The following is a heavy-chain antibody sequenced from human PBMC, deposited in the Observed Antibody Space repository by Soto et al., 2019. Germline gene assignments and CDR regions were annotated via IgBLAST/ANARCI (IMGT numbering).Heavy chain of an antibody. CDR3: ARRDYYDFWSGYYPGGWFDP. D-gene: IGHD3-3*01. CDR2: IYYSGST. J-gene: IGHJ5*02. Sequence: QLQLQESGPGLVKPSETLSLTCTVSGGSISSSSYYWGWIRQPPGKGLEWIGSIYYSGSTYYNPSLKSRGTISVDTSKDQFSMILSSVTAADTAVYYFARRDYYDFWSGYYPGGWFDPWGQGTLVTVSS. V-gene: IGHV4-39*01. CDR1: GGSISSSSYY.